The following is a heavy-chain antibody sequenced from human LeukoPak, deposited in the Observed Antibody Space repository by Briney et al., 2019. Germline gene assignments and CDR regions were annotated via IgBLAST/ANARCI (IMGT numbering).Heavy chain of an antibody. CDR3: AKGPPSGRTPLVDV. CDR2: IWSDGSNK. Sequence: PGESLRLSCAASGFTFNSYGIHWVRQAPGKGLEWVAFIWSDGSNKYYADSVKGRFTISRDNSKNTLYLQMSSLRADDTAVYYCAKGPPSGRTPLVDVWGKGTTVTVSS. D-gene: IGHD5-12*01. CDR1: GFTFNSYG. V-gene: IGHV3-30*02. J-gene: IGHJ6*04.